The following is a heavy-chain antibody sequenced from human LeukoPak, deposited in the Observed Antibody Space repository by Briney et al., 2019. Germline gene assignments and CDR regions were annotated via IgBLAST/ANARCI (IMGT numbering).Heavy chain of an antibody. J-gene: IGHJ4*02. V-gene: IGHV4-61*02. D-gene: IGHD2-21*02. Sequence: SQTLSLTCTVSGGSISSGSYYWSWIRQPAGKGLEWIGRIYTSRSTNYNPSLKSRVTISVDTSKNQFSLKLSSVTAADTAVYYCARDVGGGDCYRGGCFDYWGQGTLVTVSS. CDR2: IYTSRST. CDR3: ARDVGGGDCYRGGCFDY. CDR1: GGSISSGSYY.